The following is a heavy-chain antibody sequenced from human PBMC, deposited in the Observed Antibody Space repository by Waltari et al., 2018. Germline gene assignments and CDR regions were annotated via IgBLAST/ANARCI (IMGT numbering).Heavy chain of an antibody. V-gene: IGHV4-61*09. CDR2: IYTSGST. J-gene: IGHJ5*02. CDR3: ASSIAAAGTNWFDP. CDR1: GASISSGSYY. Sequence: QVQLQESGPGLVKPSQTLSLTCTVSGASISSGSYYWSWIRQPAGKGLEWIGYIYTSGSTNYNPSLKSRVTISVDTSKNQFSLKLSSVTAADTAVYYCASSIAAAGTNWFDPWGQGTLVTVSS. D-gene: IGHD6-13*01.